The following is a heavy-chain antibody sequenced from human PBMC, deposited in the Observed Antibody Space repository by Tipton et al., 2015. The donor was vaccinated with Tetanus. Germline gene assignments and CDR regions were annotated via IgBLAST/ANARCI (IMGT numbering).Heavy chain of an antibody. CDR1: GGSISSYY. D-gene: IGHD3-22*01. J-gene: IGHJ5*02. CDR3: ARVETDYYDSSGYFFGNNWFDP. V-gene: IGHV4-59*01. Sequence: TLSLTCTVSGGSISSYYWSWIRQPPGKGLEWIGYIYYSGSTNYNPSLKSRVTISVDTSKNQFSLKLSSVTAADTAVYYCARVETDYYDSSGYFFGNNWFDPWGQGTLVTVSS. CDR2: IYYSGST.